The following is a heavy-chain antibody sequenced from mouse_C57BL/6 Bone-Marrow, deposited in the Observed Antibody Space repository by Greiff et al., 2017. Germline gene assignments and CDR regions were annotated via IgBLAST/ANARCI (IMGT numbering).Heavy chain of an antibody. CDR1: GFTFSSYA. CDR3: ARDDSSGPAY. V-gene: IGHV5-4*01. D-gene: IGHD3-2*02. CDR2: ISDGGSYT. J-gene: IGHJ3*01. Sequence: EVHLVESGGGLVKPGGSLKLSCAASGFTFSSYAMSWVRQTPEKRLEWVATISDGGSYTYYPDNVKGRFTISRDNAKNNLYLQMSHLKSEDTAMYYCARDDSSGPAYWGQGTLVTVSA.